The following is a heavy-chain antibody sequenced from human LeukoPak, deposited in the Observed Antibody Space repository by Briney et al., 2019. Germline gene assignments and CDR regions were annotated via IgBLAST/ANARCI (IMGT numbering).Heavy chain of an antibody. V-gene: IGHV5-10-1*01. D-gene: IGHD2-15*01. Sequence: GESLKISWQGSGYSFTSYWNSWVRKMPGKGLEWMGKIDPSDSYTNYSPSFQGHVTISADKSIATAYLQWSSLKASDTAMYYCARPLSSRGGYFDYWGQGTMVTVSS. J-gene: IGHJ4*02. CDR1: GYSFTSYW. CDR3: ARPLSSRGGYFDY. CDR2: IDPSDSYT.